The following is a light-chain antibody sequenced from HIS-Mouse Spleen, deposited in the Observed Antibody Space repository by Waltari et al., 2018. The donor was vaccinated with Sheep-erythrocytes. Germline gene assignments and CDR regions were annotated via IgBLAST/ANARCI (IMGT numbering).Light chain of an antibody. CDR1: QSISSY. J-gene: IGKJ3*01. V-gene: IGKV1-39*01. Sequence: DIQMTQSPSSLSASVGDRVTLTCRASQSISSYLNWYQQKPGKAPKLLIYAASRLQSGVPSRFSGSGSGTDFTLTISSLQPEDFATYYCQQSYSTPQFTFGPGTKVDIK. CDR3: QQSYSTPQFT. CDR2: AAS.